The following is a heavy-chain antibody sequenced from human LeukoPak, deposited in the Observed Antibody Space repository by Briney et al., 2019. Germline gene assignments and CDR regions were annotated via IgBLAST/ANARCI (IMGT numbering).Heavy chain of an antibody. CDR3: ARGAAAAMGDY. CDR1: GFTFSSYE. CDR2: ISSSGSTI. Sequence: PGGSLRLSCAASGFTFSSYEMNWVRQAPGKGLEWVSYISSSGSTIYYADSVKGRFTISRDNAKNSLYLQMNSLRAEDTAVYYCARGAAAAMGDYRGQGTLVTVSS. V-gene: IGHV3-48*03. J-gene: IGHJ4*02. D-gene: IGHD5-18*01.